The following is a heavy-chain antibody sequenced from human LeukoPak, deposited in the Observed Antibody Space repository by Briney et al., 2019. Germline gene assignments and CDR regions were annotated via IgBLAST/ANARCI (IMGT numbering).Heavy chain of an antibody. CDR1: GVSIGSSSYY. D-gene: IGHD3/OR15-3a*01. J-gene: IGHJ4*02. CDR3: ARWRTARTGFDY. Sequence: SETLSLTCTVSGVSIGSSSYYWGWIRQPPGKGLEWIGSIYYSGSTYYNPSLKSRVTISVDTSKNQFSLKVISVTAADTAVYYCARWRTARTGFDYWGQGTLVTVSS. CDR2: IYYSGST. V-gene: IGHV4-39*01.